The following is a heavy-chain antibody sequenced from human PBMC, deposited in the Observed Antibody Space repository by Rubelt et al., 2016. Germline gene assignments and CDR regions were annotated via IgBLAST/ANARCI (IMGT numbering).Heavy chain of an antibody. CDR2: ISYDGSNK. J-gene: IGHJ4*02. Sequence: QVQLVESGGGVVQPGRSLRLSCAASGFTFSSYAMHWVRQAPGKGLEWVAVISYDGSNKYYADSVKGRFTISRDNAKNTRYLQMNSLRAEDTAVYYCAKVGGGRVGAFDYWGQGTLVTVSS. CDR3: AKVGGGRVGAFDY. D-gene: IGHD1-26*01. V-gene: IGHV3-30*04. CDR1: GFTFSSYA.